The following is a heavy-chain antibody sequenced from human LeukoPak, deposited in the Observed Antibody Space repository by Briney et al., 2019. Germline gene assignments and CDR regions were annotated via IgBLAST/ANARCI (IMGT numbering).Heavy chain of an antibody. CDR1: GGTFSSYA. Sequence: GASVKVSCKASGGTFSSYAISWVRPAPGQGLEWMGRIIPIFGTANYAQKFQGRVTITTDESTSTAYMELSSLRSEDTAVYYCAREGGWLQLTPFDYWGQGTLVTVSS. J-gene: IGHJ4*02. CDR3: AREGGWLQLTPFDY. CDR2: IIPIFGTA. D-gene: IGHD5-24*01. V-gene: IGHV1-69*05.